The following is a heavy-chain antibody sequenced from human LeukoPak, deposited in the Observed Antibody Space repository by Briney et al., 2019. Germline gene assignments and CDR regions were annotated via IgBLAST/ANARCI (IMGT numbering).Heavy chain of an antibody. CDR1: GFTFSRYD. CDR2: ISGSGGST. D-gene: IGHD6-19*01. CDR3: AKSGSGWYADN. V-gene: IGHV3-23*01. J-gene: IGHJ4*02. Sequence: GGSLRLSCAASGFTFSRYDMSWVRQAPGKGLEGVSCISGSGGSTYYVDSVKGRFTIARYNSKHTLYMKMNSLRAEDTAVYYCAKSGSGWYADNLGQGTLVTVSS.